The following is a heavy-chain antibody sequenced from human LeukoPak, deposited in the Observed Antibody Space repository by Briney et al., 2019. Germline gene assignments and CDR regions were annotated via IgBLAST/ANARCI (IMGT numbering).Heavy chain of an antibody. J-gene: IGHJ4*02. Sequence: PGGTLRLSCAASGFTFSTNAMSWVRQAPRKGKERVSTISGNGGSTYYADSVKGRFTTSSDNSKNTVYLQLNSLRAEDTAVYYCAKRPYCSGAVCYHIDYWGQGTLVTVSS. V-gene: IGHV3-23*01. CDR3: AKRPYCSGAVCYHIDY. D-gene: IGHD2-15*01. CDR1: GFTFSTNA. CDR2: ISGNGGST.